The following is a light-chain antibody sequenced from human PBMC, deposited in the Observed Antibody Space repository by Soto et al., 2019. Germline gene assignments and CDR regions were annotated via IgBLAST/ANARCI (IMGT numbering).Light chain of an antibody. V-gene: IGKV1-12*01. Sequence: DIQMTQSPSFMSASVGDRVTITCRASQAVSTWLAWYQQKPGDAPKLLIYAASTLQSGVPSRFSGSGSGTDFTLTIRSLQPEDFVTYYCQQSNSFPRTFGGGTTGDIK. J-gene: IGKJ4*01. CDR3: QQSNSFPRT. CDR1: QAVSTW. CDR2: AAS.